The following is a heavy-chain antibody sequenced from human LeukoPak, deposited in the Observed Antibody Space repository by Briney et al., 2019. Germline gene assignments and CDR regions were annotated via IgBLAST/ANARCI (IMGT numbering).Heavy chain of an antibody. D-gene: IGHD3-9*01. V-gene: IGHV4-39*01. CDR2: IYYSGST. CDR3: ARHIDWPNAFDI. J-gene: IGHJ3*02. CDR1: GDSISSGTYY. Sequence: SETLSLTCTVSGDSISSGTYYWGWIRQPPGKGLEWIGSIYYSGSTYYNPSLKSRVTISVDTSKNQFSLKLSSVTAADTAVYYCARHIDWPNAFDIWGQGTMVTVSS.